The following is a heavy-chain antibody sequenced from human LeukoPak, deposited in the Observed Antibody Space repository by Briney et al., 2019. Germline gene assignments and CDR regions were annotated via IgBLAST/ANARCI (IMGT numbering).Heavy chain of an antibody. CDR1: GYTFTSYG. CDR2: ISAHNGNT. J-gene: IGHJ6*02. Sequence: ASVKVSCKASGYTFTSYGISWVRQAPGQGLEWMGWISAHNGNTNYAQKLQGRVTMTTDTSTSTAYMELRSLRSDDTAMYYCARGYSYGLDRYYYGTDVWGQGTTVTVSS. CDR3: ARGYSYGLDRYYYGTDV. D-gene: IGHD5-18*01. V-gene: IGHV1-18*01.